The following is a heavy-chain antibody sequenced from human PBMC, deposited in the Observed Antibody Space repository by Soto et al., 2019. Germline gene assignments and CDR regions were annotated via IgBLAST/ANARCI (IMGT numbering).Heavy chain of an antibody. J-gene: IGHJ6*03. CDR1: GYTFTCYY. D-gene: IGHD6-6*01. Sequence: ASVKVSCKASGYTFTCYYMHWVRQSPGQGLEWMGIINPSGGSTSYAQKFQGRVTMTRDTSTSTVYMELSSLRSEDTAVYYCARDRRSSDYYYYYYYMDVWGKGTTVTVSS. CDR3: ARDRRSSDYYYYYYYMDV. V-gene: IGHV1-46*03. CDR2: INPSGGST.